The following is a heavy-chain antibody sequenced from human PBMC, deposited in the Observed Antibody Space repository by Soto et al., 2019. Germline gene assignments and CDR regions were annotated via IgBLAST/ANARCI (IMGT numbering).Heavy chain of an antibody. D-gene: IGHD6-13*01. J-gene: IGHJ4*02. V-gene: IGHV3-21*01. Sequence: EVQLVESGGGLVKPGGSLRLSCAASRFTFSTYSMNWVRQAPGKGLEWVSSISSSSSYIYYADSVKGRFTISRDNAKNSLYLQMNSLRAEDTAVYYCARPRPAIAAFWGQGTLVTVSS. CDR1: RFTFSTYS. CDR2: ISSSSSYI. CDR3: ARPRPAIAAF.